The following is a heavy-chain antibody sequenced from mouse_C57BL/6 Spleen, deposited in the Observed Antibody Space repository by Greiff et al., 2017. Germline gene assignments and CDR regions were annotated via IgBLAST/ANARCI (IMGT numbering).Heavy chain of an antibody. D-gene: IGHD2-4*01. V-gene: IGHV1-20*01. CDR1: GYSFTGYF. Sequence: VQLQQSGPELVKPGDSVKISCKASGYSFTGYFMNWVMQSHGKSLEWIGRINPYNGDTFYNQKFKGKATLTVDKSSSTAHMELRSLTSEDSAVYYCAREGNYDYDNFDCWGQGTTLTVSS. J-gene: IGHJ2*01. CDR3: AREGNYDYDNFDC. CDR2: INPYNGDT.